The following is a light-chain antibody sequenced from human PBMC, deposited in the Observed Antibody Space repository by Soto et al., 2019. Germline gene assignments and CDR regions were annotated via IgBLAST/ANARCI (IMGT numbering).Light chain of an antibody. CDR1: QGISSY. Sequence: DIQLTQSPSFLSASVGDRVTITCRASQGISSYLAWYQQKPGKAPKLLIYAASTLQSGVPSRFSGSGSGTEFTLKISSLQPEDFATYYCQQLNSYSITFGQGTRLEIK. CDR3: QQLNSYSIT. V-gene: IGKV1-9*01. CDR2: AAS. J-gene: IGKJ5*01.